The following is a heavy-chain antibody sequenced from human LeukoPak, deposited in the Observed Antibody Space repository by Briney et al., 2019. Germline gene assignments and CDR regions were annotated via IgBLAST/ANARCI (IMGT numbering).Heavy chain of an antibody. CDR2: ISSSGHII. CDR1: GFTFSDSY. J-gene: IGHJ4*02. Sequence: GGSLRLSCAASGFTFSDSYMSWIRQAPGKGLECISYISSSGHIIYYADSVKGRFTISRDNTRNSLYLQMNNLRAEDTAVYHCARVVYWSGYPDWGQGALVTVST. CDR3: ARVVYWSGYPD. D-gene: IGHD3-3*01. V-gene: IGHV3-11*01.